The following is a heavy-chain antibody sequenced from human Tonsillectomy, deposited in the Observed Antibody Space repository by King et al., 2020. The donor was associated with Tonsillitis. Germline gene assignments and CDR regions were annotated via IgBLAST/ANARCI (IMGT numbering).Heavy chain of an antibody. V-gene: IGHV1-18*01. Sequence: QLVQSGAEVKKPGASVKVSCKASGYTFTSYGISWVRQAPGQGLEWMGWISAYNGNTNYAQKLQGRVTMTTDTSTSTAYMELRSLRSDDTTVYYCARDLWWGGGRVGSGWSGSYHFDYWGQGTLVTVSS. D-gene: IGHD1-26*01. CDR3: ARDLWWGGGRVGSGWSGSYHFDY. CDR1: GYTFTSYG. CDR2: ISAYNGNT. J-gene: IGHJ4*02.